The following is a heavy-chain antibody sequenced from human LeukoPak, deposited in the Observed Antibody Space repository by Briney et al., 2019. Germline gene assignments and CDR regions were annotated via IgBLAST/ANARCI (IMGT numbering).Heavy chain of an antibody. CDR1: GFTFNSSA. D-gene: IGHD3-3*01. CDR2: INGDGGST. J-gene: IGHJ4*01. V-gene: IGHV3-23*01. CDR3: GKAPHYDVLAGRFAARLWYFDF. Sequence: GGSLRLSCAASGFTFNSSAMSWVRQAPGKWLEWVSPINGDGGSTYYADSVRGRSTISRDNSTTTLYLQMSSVGVADTSIYSWGKAPHYDVLAGRFAARLWYFDFWGQGTLVTVSS.